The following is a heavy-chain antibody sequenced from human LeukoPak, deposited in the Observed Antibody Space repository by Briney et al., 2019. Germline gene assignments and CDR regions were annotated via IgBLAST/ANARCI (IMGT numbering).Heavy chain of an antibody. CDR1: GFAFSRYA. CDR3: ASDRSGIQASGAGFCY. CDR2: ISSGTSGST. V-gene: IGHV3-23*01. Sequence: PGGSLRLSCAASGFAFSRYAMSWVRQAPGKGLEWVSTISSGTSGSTYYADSVKGRFTVSRDNSKNTLYLQMNSLRAEDTAAYYCASDRSGIQASGAGFCYWRGRPLVSVSS. J-gene: IGHJ4*01. D-gene: IGHD6-19*01.